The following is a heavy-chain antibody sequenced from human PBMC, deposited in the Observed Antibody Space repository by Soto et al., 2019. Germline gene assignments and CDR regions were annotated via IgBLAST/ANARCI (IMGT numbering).Heavy chain of an antibody. J-gene: IGHJ5*02. Sequence: GSGPTLVNPTQTLTLTCTFSGFSLSTSGVGVGWIRQPPGKALEWLAVIFWNDDKRYRPSLQSRLTIIKDTSKNQVVLTMTNMDPVDTATYFCAHRRPYYHGSGSYSTIWFDPWGPGVLVTVSS. V-gene: IGHV2-5*01. CDR3: AHRRPYYHGSGSYSTIWFDP. D-gene: IGHD3-10*01. CDR2: IFWNDDK. CDR1: GFSLSTSGVG.